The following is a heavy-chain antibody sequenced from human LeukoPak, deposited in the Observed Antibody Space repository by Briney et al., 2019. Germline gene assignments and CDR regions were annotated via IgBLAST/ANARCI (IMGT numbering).Heavy chain of an antibody. CDR1: GFTFSSYW. V-gene: IGHV3-7*01. CDR3: ARRSSGYYSYYYYYYYMDV. J-gene: IGHJ6*03. CDR2: IKQDGREK. Sequence: GGSLRLSCAASGFTFSSYWMSWVRQAPGKGLEGVANIKQDGREKYYVDSVKGRFTISRDNAQNSPYLQMNRLRAQEPAVYYCARRSSGYYSYYYYYYYMDVWGKGTTVTVSS. D-gene: IGHD3-22*01.